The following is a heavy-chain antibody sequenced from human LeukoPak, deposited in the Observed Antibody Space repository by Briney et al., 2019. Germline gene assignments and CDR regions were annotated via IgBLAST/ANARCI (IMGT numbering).Heavy chain of an antibody. D-gene: IGHD6-13*01. CDR3: AKPGYSSSRYLNFDY. CDR1: GFTFSSYF. V-gene: IGHV3-23*01. J-gene: IGHJ4*02. Sequence: PGGSLRLSCAASGFTFSSYFMSWVRQAPGKGLEWVAAISGGGSSTYYADSVKGRFTISRDNSKNTMYLQMISLRAEDTAVYYCAKPGYSSSRYLNFDYWGQGTLVTVSS. CDR2: ISGGGSST.